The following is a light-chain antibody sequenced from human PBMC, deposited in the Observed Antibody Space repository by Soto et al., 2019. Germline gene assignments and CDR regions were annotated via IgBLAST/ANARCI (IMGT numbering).Light chain of an antibody. J-gene: IGKJ2*01. CDR1: QSVSSSY. CDR2: GAC. Sequence: EIVLTQSPGTLSLSPGERATLSCRASQSVSSSYLAWYQQKPGQAPRLLIYGACSRATGIPDRFSGSGPGTDFTLTISRLEPEDFAVYYCQQYGSSPYTFGQGTKLEIK. V-gene: IGKV3-20*01. CDR3: QQYGSSPYT.